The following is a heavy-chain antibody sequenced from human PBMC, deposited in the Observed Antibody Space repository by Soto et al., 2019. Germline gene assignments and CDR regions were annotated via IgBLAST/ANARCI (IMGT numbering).Heavy chain of an antibody. CDR2: IYYSGST. D-gene: IGHD2-8*01. J-gene: IGHJ4*02. CDR3: SRYAPAIAISDF. V-gene: IGHV4-39*01. Sequence: ASQKFSLTCTVSGGSIRRSTYYWGWLRQPPGKGLEWIGSIYYSGSTYYNPSLKSRVTISVDTSKNQFSLKLSSVTAADTAVYFFSRYAPAIAISDFCGQGSLVTGS. CDR1: GGSIRRSTYY.